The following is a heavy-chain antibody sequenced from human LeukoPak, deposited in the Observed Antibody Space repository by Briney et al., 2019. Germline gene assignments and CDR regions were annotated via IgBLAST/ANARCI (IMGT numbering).Heavy chain of an antibody. Sequence: SEILSLTCTVSGGSISSYYWSWIRQPPGKGLEWIGYIYYSGSTNYNPSLKSRVTISVDTSKNQFSLKLSSVTAADTAVYYCVRGPAAVRRHYMDVWGKGTTVTVSS. CDR3: VRGPAAVRRHYMDV. CDR2: IYYSGST. CDR1: GGSISSYY. J-gene: IGHJ6*03. D-gene: IGHD6-13*01. V-gene: IGHV4-59*01.